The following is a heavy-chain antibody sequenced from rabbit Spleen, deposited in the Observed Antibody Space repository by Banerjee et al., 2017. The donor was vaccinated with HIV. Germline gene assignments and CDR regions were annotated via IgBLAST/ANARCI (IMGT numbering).Heavy chain of an antibody. CDR2: INAVTGKA. CDR1: GFSFSNKAV. V-gene: IGHV1S45*01. D-gene: IGHD1-1*01. CDR3: ARDLDGVIGCNFGL. J-gene: IGHJ4*01. Sequence: QEQLEESGGGLVQPEGSLKLSCIASGFSFSNKAVMCWVRQAPGKGLEWIACINAVTGKAVYTSWANGRFSFSKTSSPPVTLHMTSLTAADTATSFFARDLDGVIGCNFGLWAPGSLVTVS.